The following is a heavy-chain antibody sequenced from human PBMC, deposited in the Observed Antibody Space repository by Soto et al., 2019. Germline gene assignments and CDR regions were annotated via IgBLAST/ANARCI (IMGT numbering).Heavy chain of an antibody. CDR3: ARVTRPAWYFDL. D-gene: IGHD2-2*01. CDR2: IYYSGST. Sequence: SETLSLTCTVSCGSIITYYYSWILQPPGKGLEWIAYIYYSGSTNYNPSLKSRVSISVDTSKNQFSLNLTSVSAADTAVYYCARVTRPAWYFDLWGRGTLVTVSS. J-gene: IGHJ2*01. CDR1: CGSIITYY. V-gene: IGHV4-59*01.